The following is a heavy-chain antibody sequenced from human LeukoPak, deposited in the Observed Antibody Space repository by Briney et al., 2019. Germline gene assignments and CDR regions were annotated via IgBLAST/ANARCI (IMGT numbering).Heavy chain of an antibody. CDR3: AILPWELREYYFDY. CDR1: GSTLTKLS. J-gene: IGHJ4*02. CDR2: FDPEERET. V-gene: IGHV1-24*01. Sequence: ASVKVSCKVSGSTLTKLSMHWVRQAPGKGLEWMGGFDPEERETIYAQKFQGRLSMTEDTSTDTAYMELSSLRSEDTAVYYCAILPWELREYYFDYWGQGTLVTVSS. D-gene: IGHD1-26*01.